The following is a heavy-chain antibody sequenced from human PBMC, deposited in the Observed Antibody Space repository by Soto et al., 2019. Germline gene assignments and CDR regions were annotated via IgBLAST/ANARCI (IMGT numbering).Heavy chain of an antibody. CDR3: ARNRRDIVVVVAARSPSGYYYYGMDV. CDR2: IIPIFGTA. J-gene: IGHJ6*02. D-gene: IGHD2-15*01. CDR1: GGTFSSYA. Sequence: SVKVSCKASGGTFSSYAISWVRQAPGQGLEWMGGIIPIFGTANYAQKFQGRVTITADKSTSTAYMEPSSLRSEDTAVYYCARNRRDIVVVVAARSPSGYYYYGMDVWGQGTTVTVSS. V-gene: IGHV1-69*06.